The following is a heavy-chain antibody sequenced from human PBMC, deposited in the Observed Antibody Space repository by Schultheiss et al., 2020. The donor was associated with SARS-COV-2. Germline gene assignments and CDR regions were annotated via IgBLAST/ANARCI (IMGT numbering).Heavy chain of an antibody. D-gene: IGHD1-26*01. CDR2: IYYGGGT. CDR3: ARGAIVGAIYYFDY. V-gene: IGHV4-39*07. Sequence: SETLSLTCTVSGGSINTNNYYWGWIRQPPGKGLEWIGSIYYGGGTYYNPSLRSRVTISVDKSKNQFSLKLSSVTAADTAVYYCARGAIVGAIYYFDYWGQGTLVTVSS. J-gene: IGHJ4*02. CDR1: GGSINTNNYY.